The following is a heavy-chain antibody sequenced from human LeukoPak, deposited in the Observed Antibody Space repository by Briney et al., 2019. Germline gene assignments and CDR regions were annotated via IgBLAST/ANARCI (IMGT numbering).Heavy chain of an antibody. Sequence: SQTLSLTCTVSGGSISSVDYYWSWIRQPPGKGLEWIGYIYYSGATYYNPSLKSRITISVDTSKNQFSLRLSSVTAADTAVYYCARDGLYLKAAAGTEAFDIWGQGTMVTVSS. V-gene: IGHV4-30-4*01. CDR1: GGSISSVDYY. CDR3: ARDGLYLKAAAGTEAFDI. J-gene: IGHJ3*02. D-gene: IGHD6-13*01. CDR2: IYYSGAT.